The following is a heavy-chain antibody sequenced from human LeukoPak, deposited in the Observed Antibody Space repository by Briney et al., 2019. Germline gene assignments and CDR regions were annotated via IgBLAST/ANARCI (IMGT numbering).Heavy chain of an antibody. D-gene: IGHD3-3*01. CDR3: AKVSSSYDFWSGFDY. CDR2: ISGSGGST. CDR1: GFTFSSYW. J-gene: IGHJ4*02. V-gene: IGHV3-23*01. Sequence: GGSLRLSCAASGFTFSSYWMSWVRQAPGKGLEWVSAISGSGGSTYYADSVKGRFTISRDNSQNTLYLQMNSLRAEETAVYYCAKVSSSYDFWSGFDYWGQGTLVTVSS.